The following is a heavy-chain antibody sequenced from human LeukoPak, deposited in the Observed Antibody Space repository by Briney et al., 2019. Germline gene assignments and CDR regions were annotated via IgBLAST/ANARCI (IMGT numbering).Heavy chain of an antibody. CDR2: IRSKGYGGTT. CDR3: IRGPIGQWRRIDY. Sequence: PGGSLRLSCTASGFNFGDYAMSWVRQAPGQGLEWVGFIRSKGYGGTTEYAASVKGRFTISRDDSKSIAYLQMNSLKTEDTSVYYCIRGPIGQWRRIDYWGQGTLVTVSS. V-gene: IGHV3-49*04. J-gene: IGHJ4*02. D-gene: IGHD2-8*01. CDR1: GFNFGDYA.